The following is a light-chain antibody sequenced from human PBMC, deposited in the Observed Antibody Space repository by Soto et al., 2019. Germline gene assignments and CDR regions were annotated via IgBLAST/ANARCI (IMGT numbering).Light chain of an antibody. V-gene: IGKV3-15*01. CDR2: GAS. CDR1: QSVSSH. CDR3: QQYKTWRT. Sequence: EIVMTQSPGTLSVSPGARVTLSCRASQSVSSHLAWYQQKPGQAPRLLIYGASTRATGIPARFSGSGSGTEFTLTISSLQSEYFALYYCQQYKTWRTFGQGTKVEIK. J-gene: IGKJ1*01.